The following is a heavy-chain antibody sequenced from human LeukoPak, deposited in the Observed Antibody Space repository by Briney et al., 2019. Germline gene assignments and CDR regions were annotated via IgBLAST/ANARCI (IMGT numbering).Heavy chain of an antibody. CDR3: ARVVWYGENWFDP. V-gene: IGHV3-7*03. CDR2: IKQDGSEK. J-gene: IGHJ5*02. D-gene: IGHD3-10*01. Sequence: GGSLRLSCAASGFTFSSYWMSWVRQAPGKGLEWVANIKQDGSEKYYVDSVKGRFTISRDNAKNSLYLQMNSLRAEDTAVYYCARVVWYGENWFDPWGQGTLVTVSS. CDR1: GFTFSSYW.